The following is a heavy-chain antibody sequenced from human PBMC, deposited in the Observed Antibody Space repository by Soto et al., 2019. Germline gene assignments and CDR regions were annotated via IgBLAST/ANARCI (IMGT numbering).Heavy chain of an antibody. D-gene: IGHD1-20*01. CDR2: IDPSDSYT. CDR3: QRHGIDVWDYGMDV. CDR1: GYSFTSYW. V-gene: IGHV5-10-1*01. Sequence: PGESLKISCKGSGYSFTSYWISWVRQMPGKGLEWMGRIDPSDSYTNYSPSFQGHVTISADKSISTAYLQWSSLKASDTAMYYCQRHGIDVWDYGMDVWGQGTTVTVSS. J-gene: IGHJ6*02.